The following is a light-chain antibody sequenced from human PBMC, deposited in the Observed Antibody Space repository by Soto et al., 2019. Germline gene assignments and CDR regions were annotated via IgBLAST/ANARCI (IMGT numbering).Light chain of an antibody. CDR3: TSYTSSSPLV. V-gene: IGLV2-14*01. CDR1: SSDVGGYNF. CDR2: EVV. J-gene: IGLJ1*01. Sequence: QSALTQPASVSGSPGQSITISCTGTSSDVGGYNFVSWYQHHPGKAPKLMIYEVVNRPSGISNRFSGSKSGNPASLTISGLQAEDEADYYCTSYTSSSPLVFGTGTKLTVL.